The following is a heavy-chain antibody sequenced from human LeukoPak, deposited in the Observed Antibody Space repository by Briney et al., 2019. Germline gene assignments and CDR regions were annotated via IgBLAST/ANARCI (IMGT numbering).Heavy chain of an antibody. V-gene: IGHV3-23*01. J-gene: IGHJ6*03. CDR2: ISGSGGST. Sequence: GGSLRLSCAASGCTFSSYAMSWVRQAPGKGLEWVSAISGSGGSTYYADSVKGRFTISRDNSKHTLYLQMNSLRAEDTAVYYCAKGTHYYYYYMDVWGKGTTVTVSS. CDR1: GCTFSSYA. CDR3: AKGTHYYYYYMDV.